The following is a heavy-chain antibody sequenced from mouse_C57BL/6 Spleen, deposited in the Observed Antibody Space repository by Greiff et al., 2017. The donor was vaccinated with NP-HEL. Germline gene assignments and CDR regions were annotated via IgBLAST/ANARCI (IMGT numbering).Heavy chain of an antibody. CDR2: IYPGSGNT. V-gene: IGHV1-66*01. CDR3: ARREAYYSNSYYFDY. CDR1: GYSFTSYY. Sequence: QVQLQQSGPELVKPGASVKISCKASGYSFTSYYIHWVKQRPGQGLEWIGWIYPGSGNTTYNEKFKGKATLTADTSSSTAYMQLSSLTSEDSAVYYCARREAYYSNSYYFDYWGQGTTLTVSS. J-gene: IGHJ2*01. D-gene: IGHD2-5*01.